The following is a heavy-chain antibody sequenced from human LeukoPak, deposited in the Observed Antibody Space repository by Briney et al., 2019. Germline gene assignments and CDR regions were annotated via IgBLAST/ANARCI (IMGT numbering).Heavy chain of an antibody. CDR2: ISYDGTYK. CDR3: ARDGSAWSRDY. CDR1: GFTFSSHA. V-gene: IGHV3-30*04. D-gene: IGHD6-19*01. J-gene: IGHJ4*02. Sequence: GRSLRLSCAASGFTFSSHAMHWVRQAPGKGLEWMALISYDGTYKHSADSAKGRFTISRDNSKNMLYLQMNSLRVEDTALYYCARDGSAWSRDYWGQGTLVTVSS.